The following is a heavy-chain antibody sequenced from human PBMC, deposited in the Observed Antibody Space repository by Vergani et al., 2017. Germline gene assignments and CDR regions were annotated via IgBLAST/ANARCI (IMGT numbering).Heavy chain of an antibody. CDR2: INPSGGHT. V-gene: IGHV1-46*03. D-gene: IGHD3-9*01. CDR1: GYTFSNYY. J-gene: IGHJ4*02. Sequence: QVQVVQSGAEVKKSGASVKVSCKTSGYTFSNYYMHWLRQAPGQGLEWMGIINPSGGHTNYAQKFQGRVTMTRDTSTGTVYMELSSLRSEDTAIYYCARGDYGILTGYRYWGQGTQVTVSA. CDR3: ARGDYGILTGYRY.